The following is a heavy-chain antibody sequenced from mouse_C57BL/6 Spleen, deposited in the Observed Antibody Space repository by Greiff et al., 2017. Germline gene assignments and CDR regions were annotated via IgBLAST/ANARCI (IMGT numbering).Heavy chain of an antibody. CDR3: ARGGTSGAWFAY. Sequence: QVQLQQPGTELVKPGASVKLSCKASGYTFTSYWMHWVKQRPGQGLEWIGNINPSNGGTNYNEKFKSKATLTVDKSSSTAYMQLSSLTSEDAAVYYCARGGTSGAWFAYWGQGTLVTVSA. D-gene: IGHD3-1*01. CDR1: GYTFTSYW. CDR2: INPSNGGT. J-gene: IGHJ3*01. V-gene: IGHV1-53*01.